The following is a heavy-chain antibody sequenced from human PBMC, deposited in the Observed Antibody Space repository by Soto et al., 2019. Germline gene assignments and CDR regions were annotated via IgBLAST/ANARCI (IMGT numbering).Heavy chain of an antibody. J-gene: IGHJ4*02. CDR1: GFTFSSYG. V-gene: IGHV3-30*18. CDR3: PKPGMYRSSCFDY. CDR2: ISYDGSNT. D-gene: IGHD6-6*01. Sequence: PGGSLRLSCAASGFTFSSYGMHWVRQAPGKGLEWVAVISYDGSNTYYADSVKCRFTISRHNSKNTLYLQMNSLRAEDTAVFYCPKPGMYRSSCFDYWGQETLVTVSS.